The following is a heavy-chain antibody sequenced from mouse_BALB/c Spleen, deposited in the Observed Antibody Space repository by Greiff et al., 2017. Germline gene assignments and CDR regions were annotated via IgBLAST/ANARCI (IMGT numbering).Heavy chain of an antibody. V-gene: IGHV1-69*01. CDR1: GYTFTDYW. D-gene: IGHD1-1*01. J-gene: IGHJ2*01. CDR2: IDTSDSYT. Sequence: VQLQQPGAELVMPGASVKMSCKASGYTFTDYWMHWVKQRPGQGLEWIGAIDTSDSYTSYNQKFKGKATLTVDESSSTAYMQLSSLPSEDSAVYYCARGYYGSSYDYWGQGTTLTVSS. CDR3: ARGYYGSSYDY.